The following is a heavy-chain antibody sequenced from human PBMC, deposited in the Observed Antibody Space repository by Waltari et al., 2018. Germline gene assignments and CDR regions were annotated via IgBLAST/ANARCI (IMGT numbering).Heavy chain of an antibody. CDR1: VVTFSQYG. Sequence: QVRLIEAGWGAVQPGGSLSLSCFASVVTFSQYGMHWVRQAPGKGLEWLTLISFDGKETYYGDSAEGRFTISRDNSRDTLYLQLDNLRVEDTAEYYCVKDNSHGGKFLDSWGPGAQVIVFS. J-gene: IGHJ4*02. CDR2: ISFDGKET. D-gene: IGHD2-15*01. CDR3: VKDNSHGGKFLDS. V-gene: IGHV3-30*18.